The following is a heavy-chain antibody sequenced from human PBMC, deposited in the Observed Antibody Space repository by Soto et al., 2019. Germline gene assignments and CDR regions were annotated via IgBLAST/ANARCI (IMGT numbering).Heavy chain of an antibody. Sequence: PGGSLRLSCAASGFTFSSYWMGWVRQAPGKGLEWVANIQQDGSERHYGGSVKGRFTISRDNAKNSLYLQMNSLRAEDTAVYYCVESGGAADYWCQGTLVTVSS. CDR2: IQQDGSER. J-gene: IGHJ4*02. CDR1: GFTFSSYW. CDR3: VESGGAADY. V-gene: IGHV3-7*03. D-gene: IGHD2-8*02.